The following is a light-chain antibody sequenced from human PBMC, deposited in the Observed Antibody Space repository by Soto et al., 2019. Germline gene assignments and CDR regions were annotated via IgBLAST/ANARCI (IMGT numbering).Light chain of an antibody. CDR2: DAS. J-gene: IGKJ5*01. CDR3: QRGSYWPSMT. Sequence: EIVLTQSPATLSLSPGERATLSCRASQSVSSYLAWYQQKPGQAPRLLIYDASNRATGIPARFSGSGSGTDFPLTIGRLAAESSAFYCRQRGSYWPSMTFGQGTRLDIK. V-gene: IGKV3-11*01. CDR1: QSVSSY.